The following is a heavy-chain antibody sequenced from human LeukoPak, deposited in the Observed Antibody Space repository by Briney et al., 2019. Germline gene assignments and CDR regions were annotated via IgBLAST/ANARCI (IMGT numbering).Heavy chain of an antibody. D-gene: IGHD5/OR15-5a*01. CDR3: ARGPSVYHNG. J-gene: IGHJ4*02. CDR2: IYSGGST. Sequence: GGSLRLSCAASEFSLGSNYMTWVRQAPGKGLEWVSLIYSGGSTYYSDSVKGRFTISRDNSKNTLYLQMNGLRAEDTAVYYCARGPSVYHNGGGQGTLVSVSS. V-gene: IGHV3-66*01. CDR1: EFSLGSNY.